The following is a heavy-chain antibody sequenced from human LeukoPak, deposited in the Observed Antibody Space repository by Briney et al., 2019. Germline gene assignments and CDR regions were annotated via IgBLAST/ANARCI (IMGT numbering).Heavy chain of an antibody. CDR2: IYYSGTT. CDR3: ARALGGSHYGMDV. J-gene: IGHJ6*02. CDR1: GGSISSGGYY. D-gene: IGHD1-26*01. Sequence: SETLSLTCTVSGGSISSGGYYWSWIRQHPGKGLEWIGYIYYSGTTYYNPSLKSRVTISVDTSKNQFSLKLSSVTAADTAVYYCARALGGSHYGMDVWGQGTTVTVSS. V-gene: IGHV4-31*03.